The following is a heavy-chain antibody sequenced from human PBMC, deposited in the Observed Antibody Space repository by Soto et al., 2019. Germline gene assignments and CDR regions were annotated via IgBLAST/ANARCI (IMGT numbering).Heavy chain of an antibody. J-gene: IGHJ4*02. Sequence: PGGSLRLSCAASGFTFSLFTMHWVRQAPGKGLEWVSSISSSSSYIYYANSVKGRFTISRDNAKNSMYLQMNSLRPEDTAMYYCARLPQPRGMIFGVVVSEFGYWGQGTRVTDSS. V-gene: IGHV3-21*01. CDR2: ISSSSSYI. D-gene: IGHD3-3*01. CDR3: ARLPQPRGMIFGVVVSEFGY. CDR1: GFTFSLFT.